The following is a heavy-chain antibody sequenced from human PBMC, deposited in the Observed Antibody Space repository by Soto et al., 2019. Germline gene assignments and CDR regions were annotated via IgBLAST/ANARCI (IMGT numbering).Heavy chain of an antibody. CDR2: IYPGDSDT. D-gene: IGHD5-12*01. CDR3: ARPNGYNPLGYYYGLDV. Sequence: GEALKISCKGSGYSFTNYRIAWVRQMPGKGLEWMGIIYPGDSDTRYSPTFQGQVTISADKSIRTAYLQWSSLKASDTAMYYCARPNGYNPLGYYYGLDVWGQGTTVTVS. J-gene: IGHJ6*02. V-gene: IGHV5-51*01. CDR1: GYSFTNYR.